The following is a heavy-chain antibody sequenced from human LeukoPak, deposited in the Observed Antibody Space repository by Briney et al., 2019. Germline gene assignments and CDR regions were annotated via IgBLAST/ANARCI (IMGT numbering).Heavy chain of an antibody. CDR3: ARHVSGSAMMHYFDY. Sequence: SETLSLTCNVSGASIRSGRNYWGWIRQSPGKGLEWIGSIYYSGSSSYNPSLQSRVSISVDTSKNHISLKVFSLTTADTALYYCARHVSGSAMMHYFDYWGQGNLVTVSS. D-gene: IGHD5-18*01. CDR1: GASIRSGRNY. V-gene: IGHV4-39*01. CDR2: IYYSGSS. J-gene: IGHJ4*02.